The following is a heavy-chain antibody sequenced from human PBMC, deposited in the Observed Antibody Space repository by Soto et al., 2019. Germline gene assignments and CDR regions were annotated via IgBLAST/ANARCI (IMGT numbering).Heavy chain of an antibody. V-gene: IGHV4-59*01. CDR3: AREGGVYGPDDAFDI. Sequence: PSETLSLTCTFSGCSISSYYWSWIRQPPGKGLEWIGYIYYSGSTNYNPSLKSRVTISVDTSKNQFSLKLSSVTAADTAVYYCAREGGVYGPDDAFDIWGQGTMVTVS. CDR2: IYYSGST. J-gene: IGHJ3*02. D-gene: IGHD6-13*01. CDR1: GCSISSYY.